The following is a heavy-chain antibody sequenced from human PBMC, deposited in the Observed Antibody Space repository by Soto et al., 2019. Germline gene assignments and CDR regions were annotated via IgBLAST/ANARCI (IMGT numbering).Heavy chain of an antibody. CDR1: GYHFSDFD. D-gene: IGHD3-16*01. CDR2: MNAKSGDT. CDR3: ARGNPFNYAGFDV. Sequence: QAHLEQSGAEVKRPGASVKVSCKASGYHFSDFDINWLRQASGQGPEWKGWMNAKSGDTFFAKRFQGKFNMTWDTSLSTAYMEVGSLTSEDTAMYYCARGNPFNYAGFDVWGQGTTVAVSS. J-gene: IGHJ6*02. V-gene: IGHV1-8*01.